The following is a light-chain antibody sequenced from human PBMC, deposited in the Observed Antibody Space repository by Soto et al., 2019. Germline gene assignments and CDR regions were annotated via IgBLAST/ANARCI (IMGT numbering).Light chain of an antibody. CDR1: QSVTSSY. CDR2: GAS. J-gene: IGKJ1*01. CDR3: QQYDTSPRT. V-gene: IGKV3-20*01. Sequence: VLTQSPGTLSLSPGERATLSCRASQSVTSSYLAWYQQKPGQAPRLLIYGASSRATGIPDRFSGSGSGTDYTLTNRRLEPEDFAVYYCQQYDTSPRTFGRGTKVEFK.